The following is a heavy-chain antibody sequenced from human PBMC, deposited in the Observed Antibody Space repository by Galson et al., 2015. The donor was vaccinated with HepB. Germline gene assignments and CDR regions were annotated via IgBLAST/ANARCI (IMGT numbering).Heavy chain of an antibody. CDR2: TYYRSKWYN. CDR1: GDSVSSNSAA. Sequence: CAISGDSVSSNSAAWNWIRQSPSRGLEWLGRTYYRSKWYNDYAVSVKSRITINPDTSKNQFSLQLNSVTPEDTAVYYCAGDRGGIYGDYGSAFDIWGQGTMVTVSS. D-gene: IGHD4-17*01. J-gene: IGHJ3*02. CDR3: AGDRGGIYGDYGSAFDI. V-gene: IGHV6-1*01.